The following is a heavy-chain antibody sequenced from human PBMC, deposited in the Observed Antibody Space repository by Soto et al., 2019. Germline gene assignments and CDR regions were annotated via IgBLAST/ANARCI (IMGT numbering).Heavy chain of an antibody. J-gene: IGHJ5*02. D-gene: IGHD6-19*01. CDR3: AGRIAVAGTLAS. CDR2: ISGSGGST. V-gene: IGHV3-23*01. CDR1: GLTFSSYA. Sequence: GGSLRLSCAASGLTFSSYAMSWVRQAPGKGLEWVSAISGSGGSTFYADSVKGRFTISRDNSKNTLFLQMKSLRSEETAVYYCAGRIAVAGTLASWGQGTLVTVSS.